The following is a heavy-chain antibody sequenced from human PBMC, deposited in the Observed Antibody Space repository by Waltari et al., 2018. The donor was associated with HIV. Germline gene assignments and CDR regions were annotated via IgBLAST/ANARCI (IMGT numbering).Heavy chain of an antibody. CDR3: ARDGVAAGIYFDK. Sequence: EVQLVESGGGLVQPGGSLRLSCAASGFTFSDHWMSWVRQAPGKGLEGVANINQDGGEKNYGDSVKGRFTISRDNAKNSLYLQLNSLRAEDTAVYYCARDGVAAGIYFDKWGQGTLVTVSS. J-gene: IGHJ4*02. D-gene: IGHD6-13*01. CDR2: INQDGGEK. V-gene: IGHV3-7*01. CDR1: GFTFSDHW.